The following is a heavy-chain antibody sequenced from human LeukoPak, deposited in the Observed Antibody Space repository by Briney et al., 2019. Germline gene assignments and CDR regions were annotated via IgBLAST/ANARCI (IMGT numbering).Heavy chain of an antibody. Sequence: SETLSLTCTVSGDSINSSFYYWGWIRQPPGKGLEWIGIMDHSGINYTNPSLRSRVTISVDTSKNQFSLKVSSVTAADTAVYYCARGLRMGRFDYWGQGTLVTVSS. CDR3: ARGLRMGRFDY. CDR1: GDSINSSFYY. D-gene: IGHD4-17*01. J-gene: IGHJ4*02. V-gene: IGHV4-39*07. CDR2: MDHSGIN.